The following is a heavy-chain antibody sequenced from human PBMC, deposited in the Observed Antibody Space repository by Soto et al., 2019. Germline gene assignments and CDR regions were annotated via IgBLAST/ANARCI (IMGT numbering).Heavy chain of an antibody. CDR1: GGSFSGYY. Sequence: SETLSLTCAVYGGSFSGYYWSWIRQSPGKGLEWXGXVXXXGXTXXXPXXXXRVTISVDTSKNQFSLNLTSMTAADTAVYYCARDMHAGFTHYFDPWGQGTLVTVSS. D-gene: IGHD1-26*01. CDR3: ARDMHAGFTHYFDP. J-gene: IGHJ5*02. V-gene: IGHV4-34*01. CDR2: VXXXGXT.